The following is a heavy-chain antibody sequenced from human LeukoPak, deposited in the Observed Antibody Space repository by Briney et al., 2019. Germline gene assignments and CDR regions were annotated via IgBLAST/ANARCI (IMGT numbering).Heavy chain of an antibody. CDR3: VREARGVMFITKKYSYYMDV. Sequence: KSSETLSLTCAVYGGSFSGYYWSWIRQPAGKGLEWIGHIYTSGSTNYSPSLKSRVTMSVDTSKNQFSLKLSSVTAADTAVYYCVREARGVMFITKKYSYYMDVWGKGPSVTIS. CDR2: IYTSGST. CDR1: GGSFSGYY. V-gene: IGHV4-4*07. J-gene: IGHJ6*03. D-gene: IGHD3-22*01.